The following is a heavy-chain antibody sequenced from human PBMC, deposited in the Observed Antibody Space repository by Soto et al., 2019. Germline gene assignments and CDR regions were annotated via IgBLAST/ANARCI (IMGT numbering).Heavy chain of an antibody. D-gene: IGHD3-3*01. Sequence: PSETLSLTCTVSGGSISSSSYYWGWIRRPPGKGLEWIGSIYYSGGTYYNPSLKSRVTISVDTSKNQFSLKLSSVTAADTAVYYCARHSTIFGVVKAPNWFDPWGQGTLVTVSS. CDR1: GGSISSSSYY. CDR2: IYYSGGT. J-gene: IGHJ5*02. V-gene: IGHV4-39*01. CDR3: ARHSTIFGVVKAPNWFDP.